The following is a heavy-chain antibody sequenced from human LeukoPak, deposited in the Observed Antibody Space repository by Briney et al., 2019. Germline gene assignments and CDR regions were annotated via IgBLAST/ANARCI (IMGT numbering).Heavy chain of an antibody. J-gene: IGHJ6*03. CDR1: GGSISSHY. Sequence: SETLSPTCTVSGGSISSHYWSWIRQPPGKGLEWIGYIYYSGSTNYNPSLKSRVTISVDTSKNQFSLKLSSVTAADTAVYYCARDGGDYYYMDVWGKGTTVTVSS. CDR3: ARDGGDYYYMDV. D-gene: IGHD3-16*01. CDR2: IYYSGST. V-gene: IGHV4-59*11.